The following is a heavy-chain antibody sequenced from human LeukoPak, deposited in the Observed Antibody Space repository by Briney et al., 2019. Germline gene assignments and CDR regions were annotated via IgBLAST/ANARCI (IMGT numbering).Heavy chain of an antibody. CDR3: ARAWGVWLGELLYFDY. CDR1: GGSISSGGYS. V-gene: IGHV4-30-2*01. CDR2: IYHSGST. J-gene: IGHJ4*02. Sequence: SETLSLTCAVSGGSISSGGYSWSWIRQPPGKGLEWIGYIYHSGSTYYNPSLKSRVAISVDRSKNQFSLKLSSVTAADTAVYYCARAWGVWLGELLYFDYWGQGTLVTVSS. D-gene: IGHD3-10*01.